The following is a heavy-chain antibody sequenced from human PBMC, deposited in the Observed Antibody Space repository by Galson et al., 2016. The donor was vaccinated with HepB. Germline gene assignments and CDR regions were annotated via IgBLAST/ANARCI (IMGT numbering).Heavy chain of an antibody. J-gene: IGHJ5*02. CDR2: FDHEDFET. D-gene: IGHD4-17*01. CDR1: GYSLSELS. Sequence: SVKVSCKVSGYSLSELSIHWVRQAPGKGLEWMGGFDHEDFETIYAQSFQGRVTMTEDTSTGTAYMEFSSLRSEDTAVYYCAAAPLGTGYGESWLDPWGQGTLVIVSS. CDR3: AAAPLGTGYGESWLDP. V-gene: IGHV1-24*01.